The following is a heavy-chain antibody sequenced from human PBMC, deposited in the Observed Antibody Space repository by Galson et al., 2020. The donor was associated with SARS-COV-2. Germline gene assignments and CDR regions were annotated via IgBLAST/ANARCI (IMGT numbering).Heavy chain of an antibody. J-gene: IGHJ3*02. Sequence: SETLSLTCTVSGGSISSSSYYWGWIRQPPGKGLEWIGSIYYSGSTYYNPSLKSRVTISVDTSKNQFSLKLGSVTAADTAVYYCARQDSSGYYYPFRRNDAFDIWGQGTMVTVSS. CDR1: GGSISSSSYY. CDR3: ARQDSSGYYYPFRRNDAFDI. D-gene: IGHD3-22*01. V-gene: IGHV4-39*01. CDR2: IYYSGST.